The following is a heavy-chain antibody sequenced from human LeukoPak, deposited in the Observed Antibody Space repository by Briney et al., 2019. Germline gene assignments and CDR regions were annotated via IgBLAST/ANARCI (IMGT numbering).Heavy chain of an antibody. J-gene: IGHJ6*03. V-gene: IGHV3-23*01. CDR3: AKGPGATFYYYYMDV. CDR2: ISGSGGST. CDR1: GFTFSSYA. Sequence: GGSLRLSCAASGFTFSSYAMSWVRQAPGKGLEWVSAISGSGGSTYYADSVKGRFTISRDNSKNTPYLQMNSLRAEDTAVYYCAKGPGATFYYYYMDVWGKGTTVTVSS. D-gene: IGHD1-26*01.